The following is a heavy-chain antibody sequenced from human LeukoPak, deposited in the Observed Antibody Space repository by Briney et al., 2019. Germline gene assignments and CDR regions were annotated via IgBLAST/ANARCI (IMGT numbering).Heavy chain of an antibody. J-gene: IGHJ4*02. Sequence: SETLSLTCTVSGGSFGSTTYCWGWIRQPPGRGLEWIGSVYYSGSTYYNQSLKSRVTISVDTSKNQFSLKLTSVTAADTAVYYCARQYYDSSGYYPWYFDYWGQGTLVTVSS. CDR1: GGSFGSTTYC. CDR3: ARQYYDSSGYYPWYFDY. V-gene: IGHV4-39*01. CDR2: VYYSGST. D-gene: IGHD3-22*01.